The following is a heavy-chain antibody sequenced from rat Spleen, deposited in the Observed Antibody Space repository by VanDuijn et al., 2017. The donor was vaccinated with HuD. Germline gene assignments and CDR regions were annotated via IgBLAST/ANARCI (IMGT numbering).Heavy chain of an antibody. CDR1: GFTFTNYD. V-gene: IGHV5S13*01. CDR3: TRGYVMDA. Sequence: EVQLVESGGGLVQPGRSLKLSCAVSGFTFTNYDMAWVRQAPTKGLEWVASISTGGDNTFYRDSVKGRFTISRDNAKNTQYLQMDSLRSGDTATYYCTRGYVMDAWGQGASVTVSS. CDR2: ISTGGDNT. J-gene: IGHJ4*01.